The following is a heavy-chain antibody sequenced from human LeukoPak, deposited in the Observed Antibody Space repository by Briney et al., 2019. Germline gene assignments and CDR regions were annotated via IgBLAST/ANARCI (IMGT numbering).Heavy chain of an antibody. V-gene: IGHV1-18*01. D-gene: IGHD4/OR15-4a*01. CDR1: GYTFTSYG. J-gene: IGHJ5*02. CDR3: ARDNLVRDEAWWFNP. Sequence: ASVKVSCQASGYTFTSYGISWVRQAPGQGLEWMGWISAYNGNTNYAQKLQGRVTMTTDTSTSTAYMELRSLRSDDTAVYYCARDNLVRDEAWWFNPWGQGTLVTVSS. CDR2: ISAYNGNT.